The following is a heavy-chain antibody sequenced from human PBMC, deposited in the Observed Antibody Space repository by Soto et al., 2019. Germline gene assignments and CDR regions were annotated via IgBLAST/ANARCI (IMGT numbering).Heavy chain of an antibody. CDR3: ATEKGVLVPPVYYFDS. D-gene: IGHD2-2*01. J-gene: IGHJ4*02. Sequence: PGGSLRLSCAASWFTVSSNYMSWVRQAPGKGLEWVSAINTSGGSTYYADSVKGRFTISRDNSKNTLYLQMNSLRAEDTAVYYCATEKGVLVPPVYYFDSWGQGTLVTVSS. CDR1: WFTVSSNY. V-gene: IGHV3-23*01. CDR2: INTSGGST.